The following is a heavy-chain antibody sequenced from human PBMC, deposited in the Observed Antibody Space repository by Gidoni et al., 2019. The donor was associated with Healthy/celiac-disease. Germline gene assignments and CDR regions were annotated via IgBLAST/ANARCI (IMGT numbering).Heavy chain of an antibody. J-gene: IGHJ4*02. CDR3: ARGAYYYGSGIPLDDY. D-gene: IGHD3-10*01. CDR2: IYYSGST. Sequence: QVQLQESGPGLVKPSQTLSLTCTVPGGSISSGGYYGSWIRQHPGKGLEWIGYIYYSGSTYYNPSLKSRVTISVDTSKNQFSLKLSSVTAADTAVYYCARGAYYYGSGIPLDDYWGQGTLVTVSS. V-gene: IGHV4-31*03. CDR1: GGSISSGGYY.